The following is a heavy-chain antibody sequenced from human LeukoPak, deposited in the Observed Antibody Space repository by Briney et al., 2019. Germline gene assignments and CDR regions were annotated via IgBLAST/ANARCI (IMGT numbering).Heavy chain of an antibody. CDR2: ISSSSSTI. Sequence: PGGSLRLSCAASGFTFSSYSMNWVRQAPGKGLEWVSYISSSSSTIYYADSVKGRFTISRDNAKNSLYLQMNRLRAEDTAVYYCARDPAFDIWGQGTMVTVSS. J-gene: IGHJ3*02. CDR3: ARDPAFDI. CDR1: GFTFSSYS. V-gene: IGHV3-48*01.